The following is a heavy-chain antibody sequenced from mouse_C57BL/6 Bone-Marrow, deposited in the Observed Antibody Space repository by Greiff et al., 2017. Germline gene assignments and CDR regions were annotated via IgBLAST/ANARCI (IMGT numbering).Heavy chain of an antibody. Sequence: EVKLQESGGGLVKPGGSLKLSCAASGFTFSSYTMSWVRQTPEKRLQWVAAISGGGGNTYYPDSVKGRFTISRDNDKNILYLQMSSVRSEDTALYYCSRQVTTVLATKYFDVWGTGTTVTVSS. D-gene: IGHD1-1*01. CDR3: SRQVTTVLATKYFDV. V-gene: IGHV5-9*01. CDR2: ISGGGGNT. CDR1: GFTFSSYT. J-gene: IGHJ1*03.